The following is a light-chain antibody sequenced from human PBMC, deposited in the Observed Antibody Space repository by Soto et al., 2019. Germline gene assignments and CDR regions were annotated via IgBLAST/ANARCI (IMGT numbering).Light chain of an antibody. CDR1: QDISNY. CDR3: LQHFNFSWT. Sequence: IQMTQSPSSLSASVGDRVTITCQASQDISNYLNWYQQKPGKAPKHLIFAASNLQSGVPSRFSGGGSGTDFTLTISSLQADDFATYYCLQHFNFSWTFGQGTKVE. V-gene: IGKV1-6*01. CDR2: AAS. J-gene: IGKJ1*01.